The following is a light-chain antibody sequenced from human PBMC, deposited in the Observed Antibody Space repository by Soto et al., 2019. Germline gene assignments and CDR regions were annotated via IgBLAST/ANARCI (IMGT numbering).Light chain of an antibody. CDR1: QSVGTNY. V-gene: IGKV3-20*01. CDR2: GTS. J-gene: IGKJ4*01. CDR3: QQRWSWPLT. Sequence: EIVLTQSPGTLSLSPGERVTLSCRASQSVGTNYLAWYQQKPGQAPRLVIYGTSNRATGTPDRFSGSGSGTDFTLTISSLEPEDSAVSYCQQRWSWPLTFGGGTKVDIK.